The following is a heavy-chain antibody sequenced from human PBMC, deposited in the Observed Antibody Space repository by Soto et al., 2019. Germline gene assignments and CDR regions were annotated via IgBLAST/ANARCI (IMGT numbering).Heavy chain of an antibody. CDR3: ASNPHAAFDI. Sequence: EASVKVSCKASGYTFTSYGIIWVRQAPGQGLEWMGWISAYNGNTNYAQKLQGRVTMTTDTSASTAYMELRSLRSDDTAVYYCASNPHAAFDIWGQGTMVTVSS. CDR1: GYTFTSYG. V-gene: IGHV1-18*01. CDR2: ISAYNGNT. J-gene: IGHJ3*02.